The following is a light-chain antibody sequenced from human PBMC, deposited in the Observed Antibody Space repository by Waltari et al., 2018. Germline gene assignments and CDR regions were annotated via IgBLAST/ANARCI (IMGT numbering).Light chain of an antibody. CDR1: SASLPTPSS. V-gene: IGLV8-61*01. CDR2: KAN. Sequence: QTVVTQAPSLSVSPGGTVTPTCSFYSASLPTPSSATWYQQTPGQAPRTLVYKANARSSGVPDRFSGSILGNTAALTITGAQADDESDYYCALYMGSGIWVFGGGTRLTVL. CDR3: ALYMGSGIWV. J-gene: IGLJ3*02.